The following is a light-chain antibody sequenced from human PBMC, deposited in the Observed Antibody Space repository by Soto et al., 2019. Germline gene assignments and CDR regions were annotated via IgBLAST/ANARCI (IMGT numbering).Light chain of an antibody. CDR1: QSISSW. CDR3: QQYNSYSSGT. V-gene: IGKV1-5*03. CDR2: KAS. J-gene: IGKJ2*02. Sequence: DIQMTQSPSTLSASVGDRVTITCRASQSISSWLAWYQQKPGKAPKVLIYKASSLESGVPSRFSGSGSGTEFTLTISSLQPDDFATYYCQQYNSYSSGTFGQGTKLEIK.